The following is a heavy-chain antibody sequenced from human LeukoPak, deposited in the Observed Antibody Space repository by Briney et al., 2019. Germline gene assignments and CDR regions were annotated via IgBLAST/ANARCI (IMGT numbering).Heavy chain of an antibody. CDR3: ARGGCSSTRCPRWEHWFDP. D-gene: IGHD2-2*01. Sequence: GASVKVSCKASGYTFTNYGITWVRQAPGQGLEWMGWISAYNGNTNYAQKLQGRVTMTTDTSTSTAYMELRSLRSDDTAVYYCARGGCSSTRCPRWEHWFDPWGQGTVV. CDR2: ISAYNGNT. CDR1: GYTFTNYG. J-gene: IGHJ5*02. V-gene: IGHV1-18*01.